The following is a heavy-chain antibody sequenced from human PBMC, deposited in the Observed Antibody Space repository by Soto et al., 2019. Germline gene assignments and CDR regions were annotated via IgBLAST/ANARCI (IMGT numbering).Heavy chain of an antibody. Sequence: XPLKLSCKAAGYSKTIFLMRCVLHAHVQGLEWMGVINPGYPAGRSTAYAQKFQGRVTMTTDTSTSTVYMEPSRLRSDDTAVYYCAREASVAGATTGIDVWGQGTTGTVSS. J-gene: IGHJ6*02. D-gene: IGHD1-26*01. CDR2: INPGYPAGRST. CDR3: AREASVAGATTGIDV. V-gene: IGHV1-46*01. CDR1: GYSKTIFL.